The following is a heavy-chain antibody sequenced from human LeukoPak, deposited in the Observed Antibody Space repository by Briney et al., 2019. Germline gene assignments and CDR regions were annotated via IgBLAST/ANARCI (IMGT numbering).Heavy chain of an antibody. D-gene: IGHD3-9*01. CDR3: ARDLSYDILTGYPHFDY. V-gene: IGHV1-69*13. Sequence: ASVKVSCKASGGTFSSYAISWVRQAPGQGLEWMGGIIPIFGTANYAQKFQGRVTITADESTSTAYMELSSLRSEDTAVYYCARDLSYDILTGYPHFDYWGQGTLVTVSS. J-gene: IGHJ4*02. CDR1: GGTFSSYA. CDR2: IIPIFGTA.